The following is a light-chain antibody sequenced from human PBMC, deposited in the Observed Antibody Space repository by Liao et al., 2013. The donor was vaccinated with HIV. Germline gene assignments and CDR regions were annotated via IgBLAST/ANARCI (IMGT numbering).Light chain of an antibody. CDR3: QAWDNSVV. CDR1: RLGDKY. V-gene: IGLV3-1*01. CDR2: QDN. J-gene: IGLJ2*01. Sequence: SYELTQSPSVSVSPGQTATITCSGDRLGDKYVCWYQQKPGQSPVLVIYQDNKRPSGIPERFSGSNSGNTATLTISGTQAMDEADYYCQAWDNSVVFGGGTEADRP.